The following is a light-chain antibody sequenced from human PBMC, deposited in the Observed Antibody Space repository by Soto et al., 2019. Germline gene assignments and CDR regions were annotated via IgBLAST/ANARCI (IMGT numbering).Light chain of an antibody. Sequence: QSVLTQPASVSGSPGQSITISCTGTSSDVGSYKYVSWYQQHPGKAPKLMIYEVSKRPSGYANRFSGSKSGNTASLTISGLQDEDEADYYCCSYAGSSTYVFGTGTKLTVL. V-gene: IGLV2-23*02. CDR1: SSDVGSYKY. CDR2: EVS. J-gene: IGLJ1*01. CDR3: CSYAGSSTYV.